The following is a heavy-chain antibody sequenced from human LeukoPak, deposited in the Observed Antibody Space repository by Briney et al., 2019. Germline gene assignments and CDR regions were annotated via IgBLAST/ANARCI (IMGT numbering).Heavy chain of an antibody. J-gene: IGHJ3*02. CDR3: ARDKPSRSDVFDI. CDR2: ISSSSSYI. Sequence: GGSLRLSCAASGFTFSSYSMNWVRQAPGKGLEWVSSISSSSSYIYYADSVKGRFTISRDNAKNSLYLQMNSLRAEDTAIYYCARDKPSRSDVFDIWGQGTLVIVSS. CDR1: GFTFSSYS. V-gene: IGHV3-21*01.